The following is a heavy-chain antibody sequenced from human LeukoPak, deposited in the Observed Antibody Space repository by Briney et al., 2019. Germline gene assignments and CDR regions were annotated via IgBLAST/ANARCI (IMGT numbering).Heavy chain of an antibody. D-gene: IGHD6-19*01. CDR1: GFTFNNYA. CDR3: AKDSYISCWYIDY. Sequence: GGSLRVSCAASGFTFNNYAMSWVRQAPGKRLEWVSAISGTGRTTYYADSVKGRFIISRDNSKSTLFLQMHSLRAEDTAVYYCAKDSYISCWYIDYWGQGSLVTVFS. J-gene: IGHJ4*02. CDR2: ISGTGRTT. V-gene: IGHV3-23*01.